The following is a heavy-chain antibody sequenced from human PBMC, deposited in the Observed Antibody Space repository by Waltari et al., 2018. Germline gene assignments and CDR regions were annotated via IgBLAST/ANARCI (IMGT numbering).Heavy chain of an antibody. J-gene: IGHJ5*02. V-gene: IGHV1-69*10. CDR3: ARDDALAAGTVWFDP. D-gene: IGHD6-13*01. CDR2: IIPILGIA. Sequence: QVQLVQSGAEVKKPGSSVKVSCKASGGTFSSYAISRVRQAPGQGLEWMGGIIPILGIANYAQKFQGRVTITADKSTSTAYMELSSLRSEDTAVYYCARDDALAAGTVWFDPWGQGTLVTVSS. CDR1: GGTFSSYA.